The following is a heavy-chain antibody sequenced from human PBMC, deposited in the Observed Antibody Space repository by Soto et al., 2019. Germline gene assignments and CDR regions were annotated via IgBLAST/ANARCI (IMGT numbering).Heavy chain of an antibody. CDR1: GYTFTSYG. CDR3: ARVYSRGWYVGYNYYYGMDV. J-gene: IGHJ6*04. Sequence: ASVKVSCKASGYTFTSYGISWVRQAPGQGLEWMGWISAYNGNTNYAQKLQGRVTMTTDTSTSTAYMELRSLRSDDTAVYYCARVYSRGWYVGYNYYYGMDVWGKGPTVTFSS. D-gene: IGHD6-19*01. CDR2: ISAYNGNT. V-gene: IGHV1-18*04.